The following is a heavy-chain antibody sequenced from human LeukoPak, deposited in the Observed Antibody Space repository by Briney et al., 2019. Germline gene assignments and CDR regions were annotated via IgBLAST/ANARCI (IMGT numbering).Heavy chain of an antibody. D-gene: IGHD1-26*01. CDR3: ARSIVGATNALNDAFDI. CDR1: GFTFSSYG. J-gene: IGHJ3*02. V-gene: IGHV3-30*02. CDR2: IRYDGSNK. Sequence: GGSLRLSCAASGFTFSSYGMHWVRQAPGKGLEWVAFIRYDGSNKYYADSVKGRFTISRDNSKNTLYLQMNSLRAVDTAVYYCARSIVGATNALNDAFDIWGQGTMVTVSS.